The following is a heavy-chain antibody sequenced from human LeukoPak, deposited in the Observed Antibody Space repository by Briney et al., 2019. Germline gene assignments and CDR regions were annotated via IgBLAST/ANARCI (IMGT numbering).Heavy chain of an antibody. J-gene: IGHJ3*02. CDR3: ARDKGYCSSTSCFDAFDI. V-gene: IGHV1-18*01. D-gene: IGHD2-2*01. CDR1: GYTFTSYG. Sequence: ASVKVSCKASGYTFTSYGISWVRQAPGQGLEWMGWISAYNGNTNYAQKPQGRVTMTTDTFTSTAYMELRSLRSDDTAVYYCARDKGYCSSTSCFDAFDIWGQGTMVTVSS. CDR2: ISAYNGNT.